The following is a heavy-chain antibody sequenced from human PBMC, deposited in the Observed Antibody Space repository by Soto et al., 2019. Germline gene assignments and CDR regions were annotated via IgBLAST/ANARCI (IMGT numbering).Heavy chain of an antibody. J-gene: IGHJ6*03. CDR2: IWYDGSNK. Sequence: GGSLRLSCVASGFTFSGYGMHWVRQAPGKGLEWVAVIWYDGSNKYHADSVEGRFTIFRDNSKNTLYLQMNSLGAEDTALYYCARDNGGTMVVPGDMDVWGKGTTVTVSS. CDR1: GFTFSGYG. D-gene: IGHD2-15*01. V-gene: IGHV3-33*01. CDR3: ARDNGGTMVVPGDMDV.